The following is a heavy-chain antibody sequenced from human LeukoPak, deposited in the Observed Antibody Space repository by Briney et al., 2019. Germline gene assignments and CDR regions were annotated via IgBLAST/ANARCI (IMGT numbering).Heavy chain of an antibody. Sequence: GASVKISCKASGYTFTSYAMHWVRQAPGQRLEWMGWINAGNGNTKYSQKFQGRVTITRDTSASTAYMELSSLRSEDTAVYYCARRPLPGSSSPIDYWGQGTLVTVSS. V-gene: IGHV1-3*01. CDR3: ARRPLPGSSSPIDY. CDR2: INAGNGNT. J-gene: IGHJ4*02. CDR1: GYTFTSYA. D-gene: IGHD6-13*01.